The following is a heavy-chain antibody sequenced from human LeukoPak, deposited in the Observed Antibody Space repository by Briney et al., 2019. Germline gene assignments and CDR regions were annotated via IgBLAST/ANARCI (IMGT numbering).Heavy chain of an antibody. Sequence: AGGSLRLSCAASGFTFSSYGMSWVRQAPGKGLEWVSAISGSCGSTYYADSVKGRFTISRDNSKNTLYLQMNSLRAEDTAVYYCARDRDSSYLDYWGQGTLVTVSS. CDR1: GFTFSSYG. CDR3: ARDRDSSYLDY. J-gene: IGHJ4*02. CDR2: ISGSCGST. V-gene: IGHV3-23*01. D-gene: IGHD3-22*01.